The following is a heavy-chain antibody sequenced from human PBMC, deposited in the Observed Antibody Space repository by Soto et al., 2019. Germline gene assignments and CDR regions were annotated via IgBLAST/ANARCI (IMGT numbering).Heavy chain of an antibody. CDR1: GGTFSSYA. CDR2: IIPIFGTA. Sequence: ASVKVSCKASGGTFSSYAISWVRQAPGQGLEWMGGIIPIFGTANYAQKFQGRVTITADESTSTAYMELSSLRSEDTAVYYCARGPVIVVVPAAVYGMDVWGQGTKVTVSS. J-gene: IGHJ6*02. V-gene: IGHV1-69*13. D-gene: IGHD2-2*01. CDR3: ARGPVIVVVPAAVYGMDV.